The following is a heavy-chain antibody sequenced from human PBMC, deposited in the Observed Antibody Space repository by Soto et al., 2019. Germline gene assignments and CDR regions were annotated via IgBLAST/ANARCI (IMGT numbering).Heavy chain of an antibody. CDR3: AAGGGLPRYY. V-gene: IGHV4-30-2*01. CDR2: SYHSGST. CDR1: GGSISSGGYS. Sequence: QLQLQESGSGLVKPSQTLSLTCAVSGGSISSGGYSWSWIRHLPGKGLEWIGYSYHSGSTYYNPSLKSRVTISVDRSKNQFSLKLSSVTAADTAVYYCAAGGGLPRYYWGQGTLVTVSS. J-gene: IGHJ4*02. D-gene: IGHD5-12*01.